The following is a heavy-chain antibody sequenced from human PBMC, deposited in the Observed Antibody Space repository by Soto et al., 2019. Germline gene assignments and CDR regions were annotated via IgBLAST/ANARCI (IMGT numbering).Heavy chain of an antibody. D-gene: IGHD4-4*01. CDR1: GDRVSSNMGA. V-gene: IGHV6-1*01. J-gene: IGHJ3*02. CDR3: ARSPYSAVRAFDI. Sequence: PSQTLSRTYAISGDRVSSNMGAWNWIRTSPSRGLEWLGRTYYTSKWYNDYAVSVKSRITINPDTSKNQFSLQLNSVTPEDTAVYYCARSPYSAVRAFDIWGQGTMVTVSS. CDR2: TYYTSKWYN.